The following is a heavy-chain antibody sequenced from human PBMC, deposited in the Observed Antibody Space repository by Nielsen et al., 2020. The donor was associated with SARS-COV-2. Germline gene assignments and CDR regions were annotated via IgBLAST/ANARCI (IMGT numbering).Heavy chain of an antibody. V-gene: IGHV4-34*01. CDR1: GGSFSGYY. Sequence: SETLSLTCAVYGGSFSGYYWSWIRQPPGKGLEWIGSIYYSGSTYYNPSLKSRVTISVDTSKNQFSLKLSSVTAADTAVYYCARVDPDFDYWGQGTLVTVSS. D-gene: IGHD2-15*01. CDR2: IYYSGST. J-gene: IGHJ4*02. CDR3: ARVDPDFDY.